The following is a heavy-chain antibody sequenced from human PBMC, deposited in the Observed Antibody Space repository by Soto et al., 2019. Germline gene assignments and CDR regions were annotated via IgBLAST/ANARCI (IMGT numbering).Heavy chain of an antibody. Sequence: SVKVSCKASGFTFTSSAVQWVRQARGQRLEWIGWIVVGSGNTNYAQKFQERVTITRDMSTSTAYMELSSLRSEDTAVYYCGSGSSSQILDDYWGQGTLVTVSS. CDR1: GFTFTSSA. J-gene: IGHJ4*02. D-gene: IGHD6-6*01. CDR3: GSGSSSQILDDY. CDR2: IVVGSGNT. V-gene: IGHV1-58*01.